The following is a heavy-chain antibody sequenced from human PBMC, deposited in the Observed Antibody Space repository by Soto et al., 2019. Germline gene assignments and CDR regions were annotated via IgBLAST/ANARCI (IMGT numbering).Heavy chain of an antibody. J-gene: IGHJ4*02. D-gene: IGHD5-18*01. Sequence: GESLKISCAASGFTFSSYSMNWVRQAPGKGLEWVSSISSSSSYIYYADSVKGRFTISRDNAKNSLYLQMNSLRAEDTAVYYCAREENSAMVINYWGQGTLVTVSS. CDR3: AREENSAMVINY. V-gene: IGHV3-21*01. CDR1: GFTFSSYS. CDR2: ISSSSSYI.